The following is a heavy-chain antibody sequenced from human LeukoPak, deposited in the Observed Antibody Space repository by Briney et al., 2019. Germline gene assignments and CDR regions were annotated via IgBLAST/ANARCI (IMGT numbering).Heavy chain of an antibody. J-gene: IGHJ3*02. CDR2: IYTSGST. CDR3: ARDTSTTWYFYAFDI. D-gene: IGHD6-13*01. CDR1: GGSISSGRYY. V-gene: IGHV4-61*02. Sequence: SETLSLTCNVSGGSISSGRYYWSWIRQPAGKELEWIGRIYTSGSTNYNPSLKSRVTISVDTSKNQFSLKLSSVTAADTAVYYCARDTSTTWYFYAFDIWGQGTMVTVS.